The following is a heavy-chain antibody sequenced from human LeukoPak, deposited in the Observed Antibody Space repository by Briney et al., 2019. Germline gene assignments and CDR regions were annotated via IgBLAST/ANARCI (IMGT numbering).Heavy chain of an antibody. CDR2: IIPIFGTA. CDR3: ARDSGSYEDY. D-gene: IGHD3-10*01. Sequence: GASVKVSCKASGGTFSSYAISWVRQAPRQGLEWMGGIIPIFGTANYAQKFQGRVTMTTDTSTSTAYMELRSLRSDGTAVYYCARDSGSYEDYWGQGTLVTVSS. J-gene: IGHJ4*02. V-gene: IGHV1-69*05. CDR1: GGTFSSYA.